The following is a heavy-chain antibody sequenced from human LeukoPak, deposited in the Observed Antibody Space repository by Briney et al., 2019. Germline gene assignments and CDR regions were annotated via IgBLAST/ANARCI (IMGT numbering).Heavy chain of an antibody. CDR2: IYSGGST. V-gene: IGHV3-66*01. Sequence: GGSLRLSCAASGFTVSSNYMSWVRQAPGKGLEWVSVIYSGGSTYYADSVKGRFTISRDNSKNTLYFQMNSLRAEDTAVYYCAREVADSSGYSDLFDYWGQGTLVTVSS. J-gene: IGHJ4*02. CDR3: AREVADSSGYSDLFDY. CDR1: GFTVSSNY. D-gene: IGHD3-22*01.